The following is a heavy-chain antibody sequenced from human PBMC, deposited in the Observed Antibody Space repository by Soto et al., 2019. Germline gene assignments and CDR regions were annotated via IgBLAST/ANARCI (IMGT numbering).Heavy chain of an antibody. D-gene: IGHD3-9*01. J-gene: IGHJ4*02. CDR3: AREEYDILTGYDYFDY. V-gene: IGHV4-31*03. CDR1: GGSISSGGYY. Sequence: SETLSLTCTVSGGSISSGGYYWSWIRQHPGKGLEWIGYIYYSGSTYYNPSLKSRVTISVDTSKNQFSLKLSSVTAADTAVYYCAREEYDILTGYDYFDYWGQGTLVTVSS. CDR2: IYYSGST.